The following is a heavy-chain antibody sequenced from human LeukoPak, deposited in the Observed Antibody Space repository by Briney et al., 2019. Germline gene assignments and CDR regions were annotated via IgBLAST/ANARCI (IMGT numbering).Heavy chain of an antibody. Sequence: PGGSLRLSCAASGFTFSVYWMSWVRQAPGKGLEWVSAISGSGGSTYYADSVKGRFTISRDNSKNTLYLQMNSLRAEDTAVYYCAKDGVTMVRGVISRFDYWGQGTLVTVSS. CDR1: GFTFSVYW. V-gene: IGHV3-23*01. CDR3: AKDGVTMVRGVISRFDY. CDR2: ISGSGGST. J-gene: IGHJ4*02. D-gene: IGHD3-10*01.